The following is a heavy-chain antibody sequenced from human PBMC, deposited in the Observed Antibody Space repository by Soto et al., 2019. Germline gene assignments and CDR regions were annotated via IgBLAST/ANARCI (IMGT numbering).Heavy chain of an antibody. CDR1: GFSLSTGGVG. CDR3: THSRCGGDCLQSYSSHYYFGMDV. CDR2: IYWDDDK. D-gene: IGHD2-21*02. V-gene: IGHV2-5*02. Sequence: QITLMESGPTLVKPTQTLTLTCTFSGFSLSTGGVGVGWIRQPPGKALEWLALIYWDDDKRYSPSLRNRLTITKDTSKNQVVLTMTNMDPVDTATYYCTHSRCGGDCLQSYSSHYYFGMDVWGQGTTVTVSS. J-gene: IGHJ6*02.